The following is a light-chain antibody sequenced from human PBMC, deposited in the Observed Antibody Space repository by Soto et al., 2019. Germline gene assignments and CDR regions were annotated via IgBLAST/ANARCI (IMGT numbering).Light chain of an antibody. Sequence: AIQLTQSPSSLSASVGRSVTITCRASQGISSALAWYQQKPGKAAKLLIYDAYSLESGVTSRFSGSGSGTDFTLTISSLQPEDFATYYCQQFNNYLLTFGQGTRLDIK. CDR3: QQFNNYLLT. CDR2: DAY. V-gene: IGKV1D-13*01. J-gene: IGKJ5*01. CDR1: QGISSA.